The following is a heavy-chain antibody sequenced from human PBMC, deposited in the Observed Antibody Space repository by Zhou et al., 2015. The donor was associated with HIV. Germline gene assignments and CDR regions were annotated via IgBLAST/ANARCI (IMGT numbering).Heavy chain of an antibody. CDR1: GGTFSSYT. V-gene: IGHV1-69*02. Sequence: QVQLVQSGAEVKKPGSSVKVSCKASGGTFSSYTISWVRQAPGQGLEWMGRIIPILGIANYAQKFQGRVTITADKSTSTAYMELSSLRSEDTAVYYCARGPNTYYYDSSAVRTNWFDPWGQGTLVTVSS. CDR2: IIPILGIA. J-gene: IGHJ5*02. CDR3: ARGPNTYYYDSSAVRTNWFDP. D-gene: IGHD3-22*01.